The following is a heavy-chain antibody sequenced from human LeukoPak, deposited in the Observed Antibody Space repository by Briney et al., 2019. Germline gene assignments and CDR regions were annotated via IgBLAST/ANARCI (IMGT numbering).Heavy chain of an antibody. J-gene: IGHJ4*02. CDR3: SRESGAFSPFGY. Sequence: SETLSLTCTVSGGGSMSSYYWSWIRQPAGKGLEYIGRIYTSGSTNYNPSLRSRVTMSVDTSKNQFSLKVTSVTAADTAVYYCSRESGAFSPFGYWGQGTLVTVSS. CDR1: GGGSMSSYY. CDR2: IYTSGST. V-gene: IGHV4-4*07. D-gene: IGHD1-26*01.